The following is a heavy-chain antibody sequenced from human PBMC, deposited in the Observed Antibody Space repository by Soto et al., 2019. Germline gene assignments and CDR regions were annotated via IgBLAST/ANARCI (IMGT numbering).Heavy chain of an antibody. CDR1: GGSISSGGYS. CDR3: ARAHYGDYGYGMDV. CDR2: IYHSGTT. J-gene: IGHJ6*02. D-gene: IGHD4-17*01. V-gene: IGHV4-30-2*01. Sequence: QLQLQESGSGLVKPSQTLSLTCAVSGGSISSGGYSWSWIRQPPGKGLEWIGYIYHSGTTYYNPSLQSRAPISVDRSKNPFSLKLSAVTAADTAVYYCARAHYGDYGYGMDVWGQGTTVTVSS.